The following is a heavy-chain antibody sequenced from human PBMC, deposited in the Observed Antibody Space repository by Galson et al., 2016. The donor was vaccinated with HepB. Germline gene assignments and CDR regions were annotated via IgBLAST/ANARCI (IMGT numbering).Heavy chain of an antibody. D-gene: IGHD4-17*01. J-gene: IGHJ4*02. CDR1: GFSVTSNY. V-gene: IGHV3-66*04. CDR2: IYSGGNT. CDR3: ARQISVTVPHPFDC. Sequence: SLRLSCAVSGFSVTSNYLSWVRQAPGKGLEWVSIIYSGGNTYYADSVKGRFTISRDSSKNTVYLRMNSLRADDTSIYYCARQISVTVPHPFDCWGQGTLVTVSS.